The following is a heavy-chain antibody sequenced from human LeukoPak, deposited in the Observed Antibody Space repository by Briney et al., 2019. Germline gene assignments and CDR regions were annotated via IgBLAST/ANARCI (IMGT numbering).Heavy chain of an antibody. CDR3: ARDPDDGDNYFDY. CDR1: GGTFSSYA. Sequence: SVKVSCKASGGTFSSYAISWVRQAPGQGLEWMGGIIPIFGTANYAQKFQGRVTMTRDTSTSTVYMELSSLRSEDTAVYYCARDPDDGDNYFDYWGQGTLVTVSS. CDR2: IIPIFGTA. J-gene: IGHJ4*02. V-gene: IGHV1-69*05. D-gene: IGHD4-17*01.